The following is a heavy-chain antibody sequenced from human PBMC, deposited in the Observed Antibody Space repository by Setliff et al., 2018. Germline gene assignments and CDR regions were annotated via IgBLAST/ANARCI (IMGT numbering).Heavy chain of an antibody. V-gene: IGHV3-11*05. J-gene: IGHJ6*03. D-gene: IGHD3-22*01. Sequence: KPGGSLRLSCAASGFTFSDYYMSWIRQAPGKGLEWVSYISSSSSYTNYADSVKGRFTISRDNAKNSLYLQMNSLRAEDTAVYYCARDDDSSGYYSYYYMDVWGKGTTVTVSS. CDR2: ISSSSSYT. CDR3: ARDDDSSGYYSYYYMDV. CDR1: GFTFSDYY.